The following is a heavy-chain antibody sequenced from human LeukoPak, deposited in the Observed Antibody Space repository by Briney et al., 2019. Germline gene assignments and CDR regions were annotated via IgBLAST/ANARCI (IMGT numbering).Heavy chain of an antibody. J-gene: IGHJ3*02. CDR1: GGSFSGYY. Sequence: SETPSLTCAVYGGSFSGYYWSWIRQPPGKGLEWIGEINHSGSTNYNPSLKSRVTISVDTSKNQFSLKLSSATAADTAVYYCARGQRGYSYGPAAFDIWGQGTMVTVSS. D-gene: IGHD5-18*01. CDR3: ARGQRGYSYGPAAFDI. CDR2: INHSGST. V-gene: IGHV4-34*01.